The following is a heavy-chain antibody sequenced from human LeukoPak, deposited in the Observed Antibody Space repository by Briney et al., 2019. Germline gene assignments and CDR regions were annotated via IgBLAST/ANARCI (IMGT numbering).Heavy chain of an antibody. J-gene: IGHJ4*02. V-gene: IGHV1-69*02. D-gene: IGHD3-22*01. CDR1: GGTFSSYT. Sequence: SVMVSCKASGGTFSSYTISWVRQAPGQGLEWMGRIIPILGIANYAQKFQGRVTITADKSTSTAYMELSSLRSEDTAVYYCASQYYDSSGYYSLWGQGTLVTVSS. CDR3: ASQYYDSSGYYSL. CDR2: IIPILGIA.